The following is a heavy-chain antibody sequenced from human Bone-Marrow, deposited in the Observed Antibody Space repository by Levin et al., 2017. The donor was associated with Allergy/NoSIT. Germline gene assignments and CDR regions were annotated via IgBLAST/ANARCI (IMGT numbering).Heavy chain of an antibody. CDR3: AKDSEDSSSWFSYYYYGMDV. Sequence: GGSLRLSCAASGFTFSSYGMHWVRQAPGKGLEWVAVISYDGSNKYYADSVKGRFTISRDNSKNTLYLQMNSLRAEDTAVYYCAKDSEDSSSWFSYYYYGMDVWGQGTTVTVSS. CDR1: GFTFSSYG. D-gene: IGHD6-13*01. J-gene: IGHJ6*02. CDR2: ISYDGSNK. V-gene: IGHV3-30*18.